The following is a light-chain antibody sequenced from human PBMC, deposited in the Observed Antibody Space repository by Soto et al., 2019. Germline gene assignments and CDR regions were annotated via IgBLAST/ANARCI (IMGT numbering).Light chain of an antibody. J-gene: IGLJ1*01. V-gene: IGLV2-14*01. CDR3: SSYTSSSTL. CDR2: EVS. Sequence: SALTQPASVSGSPGQSITISCTGTSSDVGSYNYVSWYQQHPGKAPKLMIYEVSDRPSGISSRFSGSKSGNTASLTISGLQTEDEADYCCSSYTSSSTLFGTGTKVTVL. CDR1: SSDVGSYNY.